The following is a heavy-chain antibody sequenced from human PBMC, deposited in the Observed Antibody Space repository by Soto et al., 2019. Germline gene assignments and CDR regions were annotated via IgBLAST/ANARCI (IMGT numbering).Heavy chain of an antibody. Sequence: QVQLQESGPGLVKPSQTLSLTCTVSGGSISSGGYYWSWIRQHPGKGLEWIGYIYYSGSTYYNPSLKSRVTISVDTSKDQFPPKLSSVTAADTAVYYCARGRRRAAAGKDYYYYYYMDVRGKRTPVTVSS. CDR1: GGSISSGGYY. CDR2: IYYSGST. CDR3: ARGRRRAAAGKDYYYYYYMDV. J-gene: IGHJ6*03. V-gene: IGHV4-31*03. D-gene: IGHD6-13*01.